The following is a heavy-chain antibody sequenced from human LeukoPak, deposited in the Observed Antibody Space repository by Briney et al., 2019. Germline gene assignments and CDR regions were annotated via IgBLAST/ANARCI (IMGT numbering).Heavy chain of an antibody. CDR3: ARDEYSSSSPDY. CDR1: GYTFTGYY. J-gene: IGHJ4*02. V-gene: IGHV1-2*02. D-gene: IGHD6-6*01. Sequence: GASVKVSCKASGYTFTGYYMHWVRQAPGQGLEWMGWINPNSGGTNYAQKFQGRVTMTRDTSIGTAYMELSRLRSDDTAVYYCARDEYSSSSPDYWGQGTLVTVSS. CDR2: INPNSGGT.